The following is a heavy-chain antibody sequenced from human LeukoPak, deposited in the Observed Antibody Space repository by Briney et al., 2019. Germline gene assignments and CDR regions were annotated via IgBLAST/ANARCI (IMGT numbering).Heavy chain of an antibody. CDR3: ARDDYGSGSYYNSFDP. CDR2: IWYDGSNK. CDR1: GFTFSSYG. V-gene: IGHV3-33*01. J-gene: IGHJ5*02. D-gene: IGHD3-10*01. Sequence: PGGSLRLSCAASGFTFSSYGMHWVRQAPGKGLEWVAVIWYDGSNKYYADSVKGRFTISRDNSKNTLYLQMNSLRAKDTAVYYCARDDYGSGSYYNSFDPWGQGTLVTVSS.